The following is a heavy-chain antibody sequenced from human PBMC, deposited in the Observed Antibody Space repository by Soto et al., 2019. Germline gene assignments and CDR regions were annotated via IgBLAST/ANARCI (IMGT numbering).Heavy chain of an antibody. CDR2: ISAYNGKT. Sequence: QVQLVQSGAEVKKPGASVKVSCKASGYTFTSYGISWVRQAPGQGLEWMGWISAYNGKTNYAQKLQGRVTMTTDTSTSTAYMELRSLRSDDTAVYYCARADTAMVRSLHLYPYYFDYWGQGTLVTVSS. V-gene: IGHV1-18*01. CDR3: ARADTAMVRSLHLYPYYFDY. D-gene: IGHD5-18*01. J-gene: IGHJ4*02. CDR1: GYTFTSYG.